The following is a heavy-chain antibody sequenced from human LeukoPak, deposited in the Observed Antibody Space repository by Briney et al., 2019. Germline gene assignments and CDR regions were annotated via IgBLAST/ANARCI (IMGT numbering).Heavy chain of an antibody. J-gene: IGHJ5*02. V-gene: IGHV1-18*01. Sequence: ASVKVSCKASGYTFTSYGISWVRQAPGQGLEWMGWISAYNGNTNYAQKFQGRVTMTRDTSTSTVYMELSSLRSEDTAVYYCARDLGQWLVRYNWFDPWGQGTLVTVSS. D-gene: IGHD6-19*01. CDR1: GYTFTSYG. CDR3: ARDLGQWLVRYNWFDP. CDR2: ISAYNGNT.